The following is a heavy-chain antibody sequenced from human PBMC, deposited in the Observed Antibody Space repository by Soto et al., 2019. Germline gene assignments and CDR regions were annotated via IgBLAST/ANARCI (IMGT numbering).Heavy chain of an antibody. CDR3: ARDVGLGPVTVSTHVDY. CDR1: GGTFSNYT. V-gene: IGHV1-69*08. CDR2: IIPILDIA. J-gene: IGHJ4*02. D-gene: IGHD4-17*01. Sequence: QVQLVQSRAEVKKPGSSVKVSCKASGGTFSNYTITWVRQAPGQGLEWMGRIIPILDIANYAKKFQGRVTITADKSTSTAYMELSSLRSEDTAVYYCARDVGLGPVTVSTHVDYWGQGTLVIVSS.